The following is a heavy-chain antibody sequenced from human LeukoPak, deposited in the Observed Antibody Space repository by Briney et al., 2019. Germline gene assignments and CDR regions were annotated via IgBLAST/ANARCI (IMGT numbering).Heavy chain of an antibody. Sequence: ASVKVSCKASGYTFTSYGISWVRQAPGQGLEWMGWISAYNGDTNYAQKLQGRVTMTTDTSTSTAYMELRSLRSDDTAVYCCARVDGQYQLLYYYYYMDVWGKGTTVTVSS. CDR2: ISAYNGDT. V-gene: IGHV1-18*01. J-gene: IGHJ6*03. D-gene: IGHD2-2*01. CDR1: GYTFTSYG. CDR3: ARVDGQYQLLYYYYYMDV.